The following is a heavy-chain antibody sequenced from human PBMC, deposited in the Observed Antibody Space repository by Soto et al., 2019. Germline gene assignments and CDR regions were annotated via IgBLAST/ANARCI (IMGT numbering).Heavy chain of an antibody. J-gene: IGHJ4*02. V-gene: IGHV3-23*01. CDR1: GCIFNNNY. Sequence: WGTLRLTCAVSGCIFNNNYMTWVRQAPGQGLEWVANISNSGATTYYADSVKARFTISTENSKYTLYHLMSRLRVGDTSVYFCANAGEVRHTFDSCGQGPLVTVYS. D-gene: IGHD3-16*01. CDR3: ANAGEVRHTFDS. CDR2: ISNSGATT.